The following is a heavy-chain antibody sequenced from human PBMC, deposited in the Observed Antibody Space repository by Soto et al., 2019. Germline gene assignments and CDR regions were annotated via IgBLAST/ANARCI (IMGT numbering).Heavy chain of an antibody. V-gene: IGHV2-5*02. D-gene: IGHD3-10*01. CDR3: ARGSVTVSGRNYNGLDHVSY. Sequence: QITLKESGPALVEPTQTLRLTCSISGFSLTTGGVGVAWIRQPPGKALEWLALIYWDDDKRYSPILKSRLSITENTTKNQVVLTLTRVDPVDTATYYCARGSVTVSGRNYNGLDHVSYWGQGTLVTVSS. J-gene: IGHJ4*02. CDR2: IYWDDDK. CDR1: GFSLTTGGVG.